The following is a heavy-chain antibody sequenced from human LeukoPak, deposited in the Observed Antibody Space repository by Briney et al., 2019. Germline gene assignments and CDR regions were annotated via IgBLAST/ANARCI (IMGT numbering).Heavy chain of an antibody. D-gene: IGHD3-9*01. V-gene: IGHV3-21*01. CDR2: ISSSSSYI. CDR3: ARHYDILTGYDAFDI. J-gene: IGHJ3*02. CDR1: GFTFSSYS. Sequence: GGSLRLSCAASGFTFSSYSMHWVRQAPGKGLEWVSSISSSSSYIHYADSVKGRFTISRDNAKNSLYLQMNSLRAEDTAVYYCARHYDILTGYDAFDIWGQGTMVTVSS.